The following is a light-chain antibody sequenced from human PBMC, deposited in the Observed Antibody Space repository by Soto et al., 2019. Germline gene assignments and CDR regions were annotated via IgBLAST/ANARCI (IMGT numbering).Light chain of an antibody. CDR1: QSVRNNY. CDR3: QQYGSSGT. J-gene: IGKJ1*01. CDR2: GAS. V-gene: IGKV3-20*01. Sequence: EIVLTQSPGTLSLSPGERATLSCRASQSVRNNYLAWYQQKPGQAPRLLIYGASNRATGIPDRFSGSGSGTDFTLTISRLEPEDFAVYYCQQYGSSGTFGQGTKEDIK.